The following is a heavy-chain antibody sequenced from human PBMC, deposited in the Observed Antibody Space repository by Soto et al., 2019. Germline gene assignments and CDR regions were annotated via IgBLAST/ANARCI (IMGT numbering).Heavy chain of an antibody. CDR3: TRGRASGDY. V-gene: IGHV1-46*03. CDR1: GYIFTNFY. Sequence: QVQLVQPGAEVKKPGASVKFSCKASGYIFTNFYIHWVRQAPGQGLEWIGIINPNGGSTNYAQNLQGRVTMTRDTSTSTVYMDLSSLRSEDTAVDYCTRGRASGDYWGQGTLITVSS. J-gene: IGHJ4*02. CDR2: INPNGGST.